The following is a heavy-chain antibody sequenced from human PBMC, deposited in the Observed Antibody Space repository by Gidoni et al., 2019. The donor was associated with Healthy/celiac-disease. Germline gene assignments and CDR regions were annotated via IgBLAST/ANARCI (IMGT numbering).Heavy chain of an antibody. CDR3: TRAPLTPALNYYGMDV. CDR2: MRSKAYGGTT. Sequence: EVQLVESGGGLVKPGRSLRLSCTASGFTFGDYAMSWFRQAPGKGLEWVGFMRSKAYGGTTEYAASVKGRFTISRDDSKSIAYLQMNSLKTEDTAVYYCTRAPLTPALNYYGMDVWGQGTTVTVSS. D-gene: IGHD2-2*01. J-gene: IGHJ6*02. V-gene: IGHV3-49*05. CDR1: GFTFGDYA.